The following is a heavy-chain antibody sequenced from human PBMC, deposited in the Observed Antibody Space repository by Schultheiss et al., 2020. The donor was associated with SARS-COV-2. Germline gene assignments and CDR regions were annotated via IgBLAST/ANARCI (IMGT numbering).Heavy chain of an antibody. V-gene: IGHV4-59*12. J-gene: IGHJ6*02. D-gene: IGHD3-10*01. Sequence: SQTLSLTCTVSGGSISSYYWSWIRQPPGKGLEWIGYIYYSGSTNYNPSLKSRVTMSVDTSKNQFSLHLNSVTPEDTAVYYCARDRPGSGSYGYGMDVWGQGTTVTVSS. CDR2: IYYSGST. CDR1: GGSISSYY. CDR3: ARDRPGSGSYGYGMDV.